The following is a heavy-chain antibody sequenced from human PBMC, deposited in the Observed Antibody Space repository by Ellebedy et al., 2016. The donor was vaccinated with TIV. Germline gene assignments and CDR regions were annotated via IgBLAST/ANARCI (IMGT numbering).Heavy chain of an antibody. J-gene: IGHJ2*01. CDR2: IYYSGNT. V-gene: IGHV4-31*11. D-gene: IGHD1-14*01. CDR3: AREDRGDWHFDH. Sequence: SETLSLTCAVSGDSISSGGHYWSWIRQLPGKGLEWIGYIYYSGNTYYNPSLRSRVTISVDTSKNQFSLRLNSVTAADTAVYFCAREDRGDWHFDHWGRGTLVTVSS. CDR1: GDSISSGGHY.